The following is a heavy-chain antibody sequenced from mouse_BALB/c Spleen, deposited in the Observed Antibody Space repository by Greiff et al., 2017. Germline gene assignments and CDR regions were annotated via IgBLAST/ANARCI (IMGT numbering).Heavy chain of an antibody. J-gene: IGHJ3*01. CDR1: GFTFSSYG. D-gene: IGHD2-4*01. CDR2: ISSGGSYT. V-gene: IGHV5-6*02. CDR3: ARHMITTGWFAY. Sequence: DVMLVESGGDLVKPGGSLKLSCAASGFTFSSYGMSWVRQTPDKRLEWVATISSGGSYTYYPDSVKGRFTISRDNAKNTLYLQLSSLKSEDTAMDYCARHMITTGWFAYWGQGTLVTVSA.